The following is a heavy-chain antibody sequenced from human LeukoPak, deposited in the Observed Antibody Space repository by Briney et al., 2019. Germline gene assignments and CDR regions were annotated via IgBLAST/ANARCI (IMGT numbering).Heavy chain of an antibody. D-gene: IGHD4-17*01. CDR3: AREDPQTTVPEGMDV. J-gene: IGHJ6*02. CDR2: IYYTGTT. V-gene: IGHV4-59*01. Sequence: SETLSLTCSVSGGSISTYYWSWIRQLPGKGLEWIGYIYYTGTTNYNPSLRSRVTRSVDTSRNQFSLRLSSVTAADTAVYYCAREDPQTTVPEGMDVWGHGTTVIVSS. CDR1: GGSISTYY.